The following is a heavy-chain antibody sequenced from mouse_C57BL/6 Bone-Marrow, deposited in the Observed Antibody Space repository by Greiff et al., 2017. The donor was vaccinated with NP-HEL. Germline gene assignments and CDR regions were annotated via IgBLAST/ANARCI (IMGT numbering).Heavy chain of an antibody. J-gene: IGHJ2*01. CDR2: IDPSDSYT. CDR1: GYTFTSYW. V-gene: IGHV1-69*01. Sequence: QVQLQQPGAELVMPGASVKLSCKASGYTFTSYWMHWVKQRPGQGLEWIGEIDPSDSYTNYNQKFKGKSTLTVDKSSSTAYMQLSRLTSEDWAVYYCASFLYGSSPRRGQGTTLTVSS. CDR3: ASFLYGSSPR. D-gene: IGHD1-1*01.